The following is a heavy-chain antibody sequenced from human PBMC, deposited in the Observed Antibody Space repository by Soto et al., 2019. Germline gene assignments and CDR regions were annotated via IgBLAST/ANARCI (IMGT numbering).Heavy chain of an antibody. CDR1: GFTFSSYA. CDR3: ARGPSSLTRFDY. J-gene: IGHJ4*02. Sequence: QVQLVESGGGVVQPGRSLRLSCAASGFTFSSYAMHWVRQAPGKGLEWVAGISDDGSNKYYADSVKGRFTIARDNSKNTRYLQMNILRAEDTAVFYCARGPSSLTRFDYWGQGTLVTVSS. V-gene: IGHV3-30-3*01. CDR2: ISDDGSNK. D-gene: IGHD2-2*01.